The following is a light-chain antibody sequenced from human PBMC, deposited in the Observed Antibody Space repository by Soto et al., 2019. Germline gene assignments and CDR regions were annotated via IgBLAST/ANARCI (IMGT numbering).Light chain of an antibody. CDR1: QRVASNY. V-gene: IGKV3-20*01. CDR3: QQYGSSSYT. J-gene: IGKJ2*01. Sequence: EIVLTQSPGTLSLSPGERATLSCRASQRVASNYLAWYQQKPAQAPRLLIYGASSRATGIPDRFSGSGSGIDCSRTIRRLETEEVVVYCGQQYGSSSYTFGSGTRLEIK. CDR2: GAS.